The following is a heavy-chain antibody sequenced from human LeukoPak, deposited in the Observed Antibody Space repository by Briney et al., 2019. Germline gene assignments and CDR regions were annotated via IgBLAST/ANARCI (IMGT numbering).Heavy chain of an antibody. CDR3: ARDHAVGIVATIGAFDI. CDR2: INHSGSA. D-gene: IGHD5-12*01. Sequence: PSETLSLTCAVYGGSFSGYYWSWIRQPPGKGLEWIGEINHSGSANYNPSLKSRVTISVDMSKKQFSLKLSSVTAADTAVYYCARDHAVGIVATIGAFDIWGQGTMVTVSS. J-gene: IGHJ3*02. V-gene: IGHV4-34*01. CDR1: GGSFSGYY.